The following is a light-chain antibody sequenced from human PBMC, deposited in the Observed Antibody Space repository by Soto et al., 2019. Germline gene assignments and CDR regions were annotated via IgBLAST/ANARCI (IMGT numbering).Light chain of an antibody. CDR2: DVS. CDR1: SSDVGGYSS. J-gene: IGLJ1*01. CDR3: CSWTSSSTYV. V-gene: IGLV2-14*01. Sequence: QSALIQPASVSGSPGQSITISCTGTSSDVGGYSSVSWYQQHPGKAPKLVIYDVSNRPSGVSNRFSGSKSGNTASLTISGLEAEDEAAYYCCSWTSSSTYVFGTGTKLTVL.